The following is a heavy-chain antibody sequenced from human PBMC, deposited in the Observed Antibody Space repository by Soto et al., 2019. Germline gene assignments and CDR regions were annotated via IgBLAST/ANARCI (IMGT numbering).Heavy chain of an antibody. J-gene: IGHJ1*01. CDR3: AREAFEWELPVGVYFQH. CDR1: GFTFSSYG. CDR2: IWYDGSNK. V-gene: IGHV3-33*01. Sequence: GGSLRLSCAASGFTFSSYGMHWVRQAPGKGLEWVAVIWYDGSNKYYADSVKGRFTISRDNSKNTLYLQMNSLRAEDTAVYYCAREAFEWELPVGVYFQHWGQGTLVTVSS. D-gene: IGHD1-26*01.